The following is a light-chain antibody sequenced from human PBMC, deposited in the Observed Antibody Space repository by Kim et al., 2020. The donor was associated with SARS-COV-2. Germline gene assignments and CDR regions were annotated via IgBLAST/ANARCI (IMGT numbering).Light chain of an antibody. Sequence: SASVGDRVTITCRASQDVTNCVAWYQQKPGKAPNLLIYSASIVQSGVPSRFSGSGYGTDFTLTITGLQPEDVATYYCQKYNRAPLTFGGGTKLEI. V-gene: IGKV1-27*01. J-gene: IGKJ4*01. CDR2: SAS. CDR3: QKYNRAPLT. CDR1: QDVTNC.